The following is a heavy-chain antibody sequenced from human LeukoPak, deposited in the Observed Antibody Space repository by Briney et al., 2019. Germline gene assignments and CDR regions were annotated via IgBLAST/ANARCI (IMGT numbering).Heavy chain of an antibody. CDR2: ISAYNGNT. Sequence: GASLTVSCTASGYSFTSYGISWVRQAPGQGLEWMGCISAYNGNTNYAQTLQRRVTITTDTSTSTAYMELRSPRSDDTAVYYSARWDSSSSLDYWGQGTLVTVSS. CDR1: GYSFTSYG. D-gene: IGHD6-6*01. CDR3: ARWDSSSSLDY. J-gene: IGHJ4*02. V-gene: IGHV1-18*01.